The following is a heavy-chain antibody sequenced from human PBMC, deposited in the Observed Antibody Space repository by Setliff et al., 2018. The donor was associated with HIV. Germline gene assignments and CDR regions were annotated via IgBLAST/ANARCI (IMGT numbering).Heavy chain of an antibody. J-gene: IGHJ2*01. CDR3: ARHDGTYCGGDCYLLGYFDL. CDR1: GGSFSGYY. D-gene: IGHD2-21*02. CDR2: IYHSGST. V-gene: IGHV4-34*01. Sequence: SETLSLTCAVYGGSFSGYYWSWIRQPPGKGLEWIATIYHSGSTYYNPSLKSRVTILVDTSKNQFSLKLSSVTAADTAVYYCARHDGTYCGGDCYLLGYFDLWGRGTLVTVSS.